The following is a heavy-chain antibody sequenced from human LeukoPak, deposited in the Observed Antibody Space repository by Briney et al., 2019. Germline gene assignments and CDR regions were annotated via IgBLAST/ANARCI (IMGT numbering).Heavy chain of an antibody. V-gene: IGHV4-59*12. J-gene: IGHJ4*02. CDR3: ARDQSGILDY. CDR2: IYYSGST. CDR1: GGSISSYY. Sequence: SETLSLTCTVSGGSISSYYWSWIRQPPGKGLEWIGYIYYSGSTYYNPSLKSRVTISVDTSKNQFPLKLSSVTAADTAVYYCARDQSGILDYWGQGTLVTVSS. D-gene: IGHD3-3*01.